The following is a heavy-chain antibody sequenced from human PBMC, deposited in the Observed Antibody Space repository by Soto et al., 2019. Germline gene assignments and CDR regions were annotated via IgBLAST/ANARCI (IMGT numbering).Heavy chain of an antibody. CDR2: IYYSGST. Sequence: PSETLSLTCTVSGGSISSYYWSWIRQPPGKGLEWIGYIYYSGSTNYNPSLKSRVTISVDTSKNQFSLKLSSVTVADTAVYYCARQGKQHTFDYWGQGTLVTVSS. J-gene: IGHJ4*02. V-gene: IGHV4-59*08. CDR3: ARQGKQHTFDY. D-gene: IGHD6-13*01. CDR1: GGSISSYY.